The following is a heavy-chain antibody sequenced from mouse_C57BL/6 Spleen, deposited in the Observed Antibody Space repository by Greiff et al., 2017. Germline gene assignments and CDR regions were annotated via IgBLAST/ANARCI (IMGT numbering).Heavy chain of an antibody. CDR1: GYTFTSYW. Sequence: QVQLQQPGAELVMPGASVKLSCKASGYTFTSYWMHWVKQRPGQGLEWIGEIDPSDSYTNYNQKFKGKSTLTGDKSSSTAYLQLSSLTSEDSAVYYCAAVYYYARDYFDYWGQGTTLTVSS. D-gene: IGHD1-1*01. J-gene: IGHJ2*01. CDR3: AAVYYYARDYFDY. V-gene: IGHV1-69*01. CDR2: IDPSDSYT.